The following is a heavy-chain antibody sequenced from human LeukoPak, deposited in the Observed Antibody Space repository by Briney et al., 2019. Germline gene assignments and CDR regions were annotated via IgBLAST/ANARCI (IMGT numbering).Heavy chain of an antibody. J-gene: IGHJ4*02. D-gene: IGHD1-1*01. V-gene: IGHV3-30*18. CDR1: GFTFSSYG. CDR2: ISYDGSVK. CDR3: AKEYHLRTGNYFDY. Sequence: PGRSLRLSCAASGFTFSSYGMHWVRQAPGKGLEWVAVISYDGSVKYYTDSVKGRFTISRDNSKNTLYLEMNSLRAEDTAVYNCAKEYHLRTGNYFDYWGQGTLVTVSS.